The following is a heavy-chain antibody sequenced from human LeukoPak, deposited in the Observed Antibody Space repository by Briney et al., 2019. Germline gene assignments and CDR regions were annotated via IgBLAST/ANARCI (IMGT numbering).Heavy chain of an antibody. CDR2: IYYSGST. D-gene: IGHD4-17*01. CDR1: GGSIRSYY. V-gene: IGHV4-59*12. J-gene: IGHJ3*02. Sequence: SETLSLTCTVSGGSIRSYYWSWIRQPPGKGLEWLGYIYYSGSTNYNPSLKSRVTISVDTSKNQFSLKLSSVTAADTAIYYCTREYGFMTTVFHAFDIWGQGTMVTVSS. CDR3: TREYGFMTTVFHAFDI.